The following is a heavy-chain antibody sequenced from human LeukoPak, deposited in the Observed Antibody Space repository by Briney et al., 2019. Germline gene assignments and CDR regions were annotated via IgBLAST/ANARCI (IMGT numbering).Heavy chain of an antibody. CDR2: IYYSGST. Sequence: SETLSLTCTVSGGSISSYYWSWIRQPPGKGLEWIGYIYYSGSTNYNPSLKSRVTMSVDTSKNQFSLKLTSVTAADTAVYYCARSLYSSSWYPFAPWGQGTLVTVSS. CDR1: GGSISSYY. V-gene: IGHV4-59*12. CDR3: ARSLYSSSWYPFAP. J-gene: IGHJ5*02. D-gene: IGHD6-13*01.